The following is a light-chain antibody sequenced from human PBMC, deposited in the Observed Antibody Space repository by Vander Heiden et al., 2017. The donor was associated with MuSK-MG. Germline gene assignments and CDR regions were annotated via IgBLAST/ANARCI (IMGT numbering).Light chain of an antibody. CDR3: QQTDSARDLT. CDR1: QSIGNY. J-gene: IGKJ4*01. CDR2: AAS. Sequence: DIQMTQFPSSLSASVGDRVTLTCRTSQSIGNYLSWYQHQAGKAPKLLIYAASNLQTGVPSRFSGDRSGTDFTLTIDGLQPEDFAIYYCQQTDSARDLTFGGGTRVEV. V-gene: IGKV1-39*01.